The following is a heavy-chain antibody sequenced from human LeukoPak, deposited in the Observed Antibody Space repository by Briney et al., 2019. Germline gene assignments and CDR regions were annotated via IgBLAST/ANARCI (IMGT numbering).Heavy chain of an antibody. CDR2: IYYSGST. V-gene: IGHV4-39*01. J-gene: IGHJ4*02. D-gene: IGHD4-17*01. CDR3: ARTTTTFDD. Sequence: SETLSLTCTVSGGSISSSSYYWGWIRQPPGKGLEWIGSIYYSGSTYYNPSLKSRVTISVDTSKNQFSLKLSSVTAADTAVYYCARTTTTFDDWGQGTLVTVSS. CDR1: GGSISSSSYY.